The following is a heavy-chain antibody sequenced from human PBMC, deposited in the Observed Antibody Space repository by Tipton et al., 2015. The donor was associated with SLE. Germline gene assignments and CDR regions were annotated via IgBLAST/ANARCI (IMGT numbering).Heavy chain of an antibody. Sequence: TLSLTCTVSGGSISSYYWSWIRQPPGKGLEWIGYIYYSGSTNYNPSLKSRVTISVDTSKNQFSLKLSSVTAADTAVYYCARVPFYYYHYRDVWGKGTTVTVSS. J-gene: IGHJ6*03. CDR1: GGSISSYY. CDR2: IYYSGST. V-gene: IGHV4-59*01. CDR3: ARVPFYYYHYRDV.